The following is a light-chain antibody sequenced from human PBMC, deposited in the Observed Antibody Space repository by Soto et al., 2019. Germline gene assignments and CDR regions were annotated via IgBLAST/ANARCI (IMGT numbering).Light chain of an antibody. V-gene: IGLV2-14*01. J-gene: IGLJ2*01. CDR3: SAYAGSSVL. CDR1: SSDVGGYDY. Sequence: QSALTQPASVSGSPGQSITISCTGNSSDVGGYDYVSWYQQYPDKAPKLMIFEVSNRPSGVSNRFSGSKSGNTASLTISGLQTEDEADYYCSAYAGSSVLFGGGTKVTVL. CDR2: EVS.